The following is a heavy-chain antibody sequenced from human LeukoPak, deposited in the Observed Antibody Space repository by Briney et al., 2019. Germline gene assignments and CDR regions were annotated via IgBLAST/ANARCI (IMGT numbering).Heavy chain of an antibody. V-gene: IGHV1-69*05. CDR3: ATLYSGSPGY. CDR1: GYTFTGYY. Sequence: ASVKVSCKASGYTFTGYYMHWVRQAPGQGLEWMGRIIPIFGTANYAQKFQGRVTITTDESTSTAYMELSSLRSEDTAVYYCATLYSGSPGYWGQGTLVTVSS. J-gene: IGHJ4*02. D-gene: IGHD1-26*01. CDR2: IIPIFGTA.